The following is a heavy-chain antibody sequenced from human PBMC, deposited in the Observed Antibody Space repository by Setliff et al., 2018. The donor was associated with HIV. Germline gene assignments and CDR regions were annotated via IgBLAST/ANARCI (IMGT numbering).Heavy chain of an antibody. V-gene: IGHV1-69*13. J-gene: IGHJ6*04. CDR3: ARDSRDIVVVIAPEPEPYYYYGMDV. Sequence: ASVKVSCKASGDTFNSHAISWVRQAPGQGLEWMGGIIPIFGTPNYAQKFKGSLTITADESTSTVYMELSSLRSEDTAVYYCARDSRDIVVVIAPEPEPYYYYGMDVWGEGTTVTVSS. CDR2: IIPIFGTP. D-gene: IGHD2-15*01. CDR1: GDTFNSHA.